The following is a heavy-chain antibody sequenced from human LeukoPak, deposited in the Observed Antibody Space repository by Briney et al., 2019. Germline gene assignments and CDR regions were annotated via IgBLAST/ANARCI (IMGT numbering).Heavy chain of an antibody. CDR3: ARSPTKRVTEGY. CDR1: GFTFSSYEM. J-gene: IGHJ4*02. V-gene: IGHV4-4*01. D-gene: IGHD5-18*01. CDR2: IFHSGST. Sequence: PGGSLRLSCAASGFTFSSYEMNWVRQAPGKGLEWIGQIFHSGSTSYSPSLKSRVTISVDKSKNQFSLKLTSVTAADTAVYFCARSPTKRVTEGYWGQGTLVTVSS.